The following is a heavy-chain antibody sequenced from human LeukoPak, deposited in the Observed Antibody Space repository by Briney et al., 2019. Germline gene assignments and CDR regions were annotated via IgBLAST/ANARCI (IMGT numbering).Heavy chain of an antibody. D-gene: IGHD3-9*01. CDR3: ATDWDHILTDDLARFDS. CDR2: IKQAGSEK. V-gene: IGHV3-7*01. CDR1: GFTFSSHW. Sequence: GGSLRLSCAASGFTFSSHWMSWVRQAPGKGLEWLANIKQAGSEKYYVDSVKGRFTISRDNAKNSVYMQMNSLRVEDTAVYYCATDWDHILTDDLARFDSWGQGTLVTVSS. J-gene: IGHJ4*02.